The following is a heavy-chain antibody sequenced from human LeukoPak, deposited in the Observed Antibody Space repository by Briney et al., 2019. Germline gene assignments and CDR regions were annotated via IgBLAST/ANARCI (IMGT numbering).Heavy chain of an antibody. D-gene: IGHD3-3*01. CDR2: INAGNGNT. CDR3: ARDHVIFGVVTENFDY. CDR1: GYSFTSYA. Sequence: ASVKVSCKAFGYSFTSYAMHWVRQAPGQRLEWMGWINAGNGNTKYSQKFQGRVTITRDTSASTAYMELSSLRSEDTAVYYCARDHVIFGVVTENFDYWGQGTLVTVSS. J-gene: IGHJ4*02. V-gene: IGHV1-3*01.